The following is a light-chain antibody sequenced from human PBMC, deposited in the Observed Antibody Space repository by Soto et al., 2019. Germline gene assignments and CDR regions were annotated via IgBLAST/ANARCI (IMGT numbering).Light chain of an antibody. CDR2: AAS. J-gene: IGKJ1*01. CDR3: QQYYSYPPWT. CDR1: QGISSY. Sequence: AIRMTQSPSSFSASTGDRVTITCRASQGISSYLAWYQQKPGKAPKLLIYAASTLQSGVPSRFSGSGSGTDFSLTISCLQSEVFATYGCQQYYSYPPWTCGQGIRVAIK. V-gene: IGKV1-8*01.